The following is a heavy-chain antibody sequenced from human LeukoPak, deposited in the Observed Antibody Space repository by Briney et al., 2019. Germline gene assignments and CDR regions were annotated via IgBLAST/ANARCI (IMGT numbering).Heavy chain of an antibody. CDR3: AKELSITIFGVVIPYYYYGMDV. CDR2: ISYYGSNK. CDR1: GFTFSSYG. D-gene: IGHD3-3*01. J-gene: IGHJ6*02. Sequence: GGSLRLSCPASGFTFSSYGMHWVRQAPGKGREWVGVISYYGSNKYYADSVKGRFTISRDNSKNTLYLQMNSLRAEDTAVYYCAKELSITIFGVVIPYYYYGMDVWGQGTTVTVSS. V-gene: IGHV3-30*18.